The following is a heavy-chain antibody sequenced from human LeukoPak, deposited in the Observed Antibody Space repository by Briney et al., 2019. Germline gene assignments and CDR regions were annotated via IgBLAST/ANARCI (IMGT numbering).Heavy chain of an antibody. Sequence: GASVKVSCKASGYTFTSYYMHWVRQAPGQGLEWMGIINPSGGSTSYAQKFQGRVTMTRDTSTSTVYMELRSLRSDDTAVYYCARDDEYSSGWYGIDYWGQGTLVTVSS. D-gene: IGHD6-19*01. V-gene: IGHV1-46*01. CDR3: ARDDEYSSGWYGIDY. CDR2: INPSGGST. J-gene: IGHJ4*02. CDR1: GYTFTSYY.